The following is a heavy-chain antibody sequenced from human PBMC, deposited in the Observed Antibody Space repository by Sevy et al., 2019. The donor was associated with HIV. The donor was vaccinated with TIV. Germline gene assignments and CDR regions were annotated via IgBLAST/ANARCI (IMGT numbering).Heavy chain of an antibody. J-gene: IGHJ5*02. CDR3: ARSPEVYGPRLDP. Sequence: GESLKISCKASGYTFTSDWIAWVRQMPGKGLEWMGTIYPGDSDTRYSPSFQGQVTISADKSITTAYLQWNSLKVSDTAIYYCARSPEVYGPRLDPWGQGTLVTVSS. CDR1: GYTFTSDW. D-gene: IGHD3-10*01. CDR2: IYPGDSDT. V-gene: IGHV5-51*01.